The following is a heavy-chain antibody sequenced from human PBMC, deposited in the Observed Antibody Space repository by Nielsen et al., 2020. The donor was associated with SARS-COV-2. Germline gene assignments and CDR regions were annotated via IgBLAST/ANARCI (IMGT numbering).Heavy chain of an antibody. D-gene: IGHD3-10*01. J-gene: IGHJ5*02. Sequence: KVSCKGSGYIFTDFWIAWVRQMPGKGLEWMGRIDPSDSYTNYSPSFQGHVTISADKSISTAYLQWSSPKASDTAMYYCARRDYGSGSGIDPWGQGTLVTVSS. CDR3: ARRDYGSGSGIDP. CDR1: GYIFTDFW. CDR2: IDPSDSYT. V-gene: IGHV5-10-1*01.